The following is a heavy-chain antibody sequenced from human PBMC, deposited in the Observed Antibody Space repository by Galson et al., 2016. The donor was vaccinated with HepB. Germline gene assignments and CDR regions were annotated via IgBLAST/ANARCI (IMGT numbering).Heavy chain of an antibody. D-gene: IGHD2-21*02. CDR1: GGTFSDYT. Sequence: SVKVSCKASGGTFSDYTINWVRQAPGQGLEWMGGIIPIFGTANYAQKFEGRVTITADESTNTANMELSSLRSEDTAVYYCAASTWVTTGFDYWGQGTLVTVAS. J-gene: IGHJ4*02. CDR3: AASTWVTTGFDY. V-gene: IGHV1-69*13. CDR2: IIPIFGTA.